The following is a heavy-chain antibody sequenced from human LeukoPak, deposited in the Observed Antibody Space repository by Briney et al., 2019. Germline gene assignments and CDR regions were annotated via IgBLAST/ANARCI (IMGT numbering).Heavy chain of an antibody. D-gene: IGHD3-10*02. CDR2: VSHTGDT. CDR1: SGSLSGHF. Sequence: PSETLSLTCAVYSGSLSGHFWSWIRQPPGKGLEWIGEVSHTGDTNYNPSLKSRATVSVDTSKNQFSLKLTSVTAADTAVYYCAELGITMIGGVWGKGTTVTISS. J-gene: IGHJ6*04. CDR3: AELGITMIGGV. V-gene: IGHV4-34*01.